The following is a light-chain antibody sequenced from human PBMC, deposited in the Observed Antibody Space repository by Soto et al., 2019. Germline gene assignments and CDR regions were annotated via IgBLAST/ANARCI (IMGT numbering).Light chain of an antibody. CDR2: DVR. J-gene: IGLJ2*01. CDR1: SSDFGDYKY. CDR3: SSYTSTNTFI. Sequence: QSALTQPASVSGSPGQSITISCTGTSSDFGDYKYVSWYQQHSGKAPKLMIYDVRTRPSGVSNRFSGSKSDNTASLTISGLQAEDEADYYCSSYTSTNTFIFGRGTKVTVL. V-gene: IGLV2-14*01.